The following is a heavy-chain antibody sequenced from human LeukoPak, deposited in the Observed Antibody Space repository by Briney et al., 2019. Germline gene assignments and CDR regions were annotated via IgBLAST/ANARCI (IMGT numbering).Heavy chain of an antibody. D-gene: IGHD6-13*01. J-gene: IGHJ4*02. V-gene: IGHV3-23*01. CDR3: AKDAAGPEY. CDR1: GPTFSDYS. CDR2: ISAGGGST. Sequence: GGSLRLSCAVSGPTFSDYSMTWVRQAPGKGLFWVSGISAGGGSTYYADSVKGRFTISRDNSRNTLYLQMNSLRAEDTAVYYCAKDAAGPEYWGQGTLVTVSS.